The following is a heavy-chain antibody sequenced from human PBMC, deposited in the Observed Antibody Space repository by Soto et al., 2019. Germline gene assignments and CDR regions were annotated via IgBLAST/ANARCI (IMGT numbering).Heavy chain of an antibody. CDR2: IYYGGST. CDR1: GDSISTDY. D-gene: IGHD3-3*01. V-gene: IGHV4-59*08. CDR3: ARHVVTSFGVVSSPWFDP. J-gene: IGHJ5*02. Sequence: SETLSLTCTVSGDSISTDYWSWIRQSPGKGLEWIGFIYYGGSTNYNPSLKSRVTISVDTPKNQFSLKLSSVTAADTAVYHCARHVVTSFGVVSSPWFDPWCQGTLLTVSS.